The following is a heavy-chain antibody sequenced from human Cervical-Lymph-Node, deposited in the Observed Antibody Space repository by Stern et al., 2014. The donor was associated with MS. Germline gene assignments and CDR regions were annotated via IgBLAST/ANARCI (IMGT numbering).Heavy chain of an antibody. D-gene: IGHD3-3*01. CDR2: ISTRSSYI. J-gene: IGHJ6*02. Sequence: EVQLVESGGGLVKPGGSLRLSCEASGFTFSSYSMNWVRQAPGQGLEWVSSISTRSSYIYYADSVKGRFTITSGNATNSLYLELNSLRAEDAAVYYCARDRLNDFWSNYVPGEYCYYYGMDVWGQGTTVTVSS. V-gene: IGHV3-21*01. CDR3: ARDRLNDFWSNYVPGEYCYYYGMDV. CDR1: GFTFSSYS.